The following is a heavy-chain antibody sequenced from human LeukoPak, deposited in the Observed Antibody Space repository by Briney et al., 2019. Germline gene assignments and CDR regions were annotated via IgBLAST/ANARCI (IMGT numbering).Heavy chain of an antibody. D-gene: IGHD6-13*01. J-gene: IGHJ3*02. CDR3: ARDDTGIAAAGHDAFDI. Sequence: SETLSLTCTVSGGSISSSSYYWGWIRQPPGKGLEWIGSIYYSGSTYYNPSLKSRVTISVDTSKNQFSLKLSSVTAADTAVYYCARDDTGIAAAGHDAFDIWGQGTMVTVSS. V-gene: IGHV4-39*07. CDR2: IYYSGST. CDR1: GGSISSSSYY.